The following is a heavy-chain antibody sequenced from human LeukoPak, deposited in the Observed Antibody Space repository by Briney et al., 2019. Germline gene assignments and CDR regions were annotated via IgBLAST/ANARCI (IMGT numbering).Heavy chain of an antibody. CDR2: IYPGDSDT. Sequence: GESLKISCKGSGSNFTSYWIGWVRQMPGKGLEWMGIIYPGDSDTRYSPSFQGQVTISADKSISTAYLQWSSLKASDTAMYYCARHFYCSGGSCYPFSPWGQGTLVTVSS. V-gene: IGHV5-51*01. D-gene: IGHD2-15*01. CDR3: ARHFYCSGGSCYPFSP. J-gene: IGHJ5*02. CDR1: GSNFTSYW.